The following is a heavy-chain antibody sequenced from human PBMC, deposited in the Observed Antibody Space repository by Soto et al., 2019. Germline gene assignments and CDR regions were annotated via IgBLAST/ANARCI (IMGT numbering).Heavy chain of an antibody. J-gene: IGHJ6*02. CDR2: ISYDGSNK. Sequence: GGSLRLSCAASGFTFSSYAMHWVRQAPGKGLEWVAVISYDGSNKYYADSVKGRFTISRDNSKNTLYLQMNRLRAEDTAVYYCAKAGYYGMDVWGQGTTVTVSS. CDR3: AKAGYYGMDV. CDR1: GFTFSSYA. D-gene: IGHD3-10*01. V-gene: IGHV3-30*18.